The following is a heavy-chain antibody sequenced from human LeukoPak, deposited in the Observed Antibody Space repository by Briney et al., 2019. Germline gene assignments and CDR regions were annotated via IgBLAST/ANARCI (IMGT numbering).Heavy chain of an antibody. CDR1: GGSFSGYC. J-gene: IGHJ3*02. V-gene: IGHV4-34*01. CDR3: ARGTPPYYYDRVDAFDI. Sequence: SETLSLTCAVYGGSFSGYCWSWIRQPPGKGLEWIGEINHSGSTNYNPSLKSRVTISVDTSKNQFSLKLSSVTAADTAVYHCARGTPPYYYDRVDAFDIWGQGTMVTVSS. D-gene: IGHD3-22*01. CDR2: INHSGST.